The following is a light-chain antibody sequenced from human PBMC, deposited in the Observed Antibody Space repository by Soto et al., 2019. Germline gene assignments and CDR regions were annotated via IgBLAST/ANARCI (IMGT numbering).Light chain of an antibody. J-gene: IGKJ1*01. CDR2: GAS. CDR1: QSISRY. Sequence: EIVLTQSPGTLSLSPGERATLSCRASQSISRYLAWYQQKPGQGPRLLIYGASSRATGIPARFSGSGSGTDFTLTISSLEPEDFAVYYCQQYGSSPWTFGQGTKVDI. V-gene: IGKV3-20*01. CDR3: QQYGSSPWT.